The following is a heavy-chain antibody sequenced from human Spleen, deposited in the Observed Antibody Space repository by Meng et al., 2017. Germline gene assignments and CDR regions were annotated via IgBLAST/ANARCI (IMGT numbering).Heavy chain of an antibody. J-gene: IGHJ5*02. CDR3: ARGYSSGQNWFDP. D-gene: IGHD6-19*01. V-gene: IGHV1-3*01. CDR2: INAGIGNT. Sequence: ASVKVSCKASGYSFSNYAIHWVRQAPGQRLEWMGWINAGIGNTKYSQRFQGRLIISRDTSASTTFMELSSLTSEDTALYYCARGYSSGQNWFDPWGQGTLVTVSS. CDR1: GYSFSNYA.